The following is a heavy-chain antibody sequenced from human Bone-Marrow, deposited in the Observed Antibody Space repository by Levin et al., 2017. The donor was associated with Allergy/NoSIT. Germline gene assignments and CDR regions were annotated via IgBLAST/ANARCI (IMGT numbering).Heavy chain of an antibody. CDR1: GGSFSGYY. Sequence: SETLSLTCAVNGGSFSGYYWTWIRQPPGKGLEWIGEINHSGSTNYNPSLKSRVTISVDTSKNQVSLKVSSVTAADTAVYYCARVGSGYFQHWGQGTLVTVSS. J-gene: IGHJ1*01. CDR2: INHSGST. CDR3: ARVGSGYFQH. V-gene: IGHV4-34*01. D-gene: IGHD3-10*01.